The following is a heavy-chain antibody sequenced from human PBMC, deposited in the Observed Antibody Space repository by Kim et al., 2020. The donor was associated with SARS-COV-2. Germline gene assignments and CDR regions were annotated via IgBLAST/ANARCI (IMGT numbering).Heavy chain of an antibody. CDR3: ARPPQSYSSGWSEYFQH. J-gene: IGHJ1*01. V-gene: IGHV1-69*13. CDR2: IIPIFGTA. D-gene: IGHD6-19*01. Sequence: SVKVSCKASGGTFSSYAISWVRQAPGQGLEWMGGIIPIFGTANYAQKFQGRVTITADESTSTAYMELSSLRSEDTAVYYCARPPQSYSSGWSEYFQHWGQGTLVTVSS. CDR1: GGTFSSYA.